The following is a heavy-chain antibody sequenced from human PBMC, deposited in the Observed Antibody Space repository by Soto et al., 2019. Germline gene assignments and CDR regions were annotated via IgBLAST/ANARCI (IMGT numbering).Heavy chain of an antibody. Sequence: QVQLVESGGGVVQPGRSLRLSCAASGFTFSSYGMHWVRQAPGKVLEWVAVISYDGSNKYYADSVKGRFTISRDNSKNTLYLQMNSLRAEDTAVYYCAKSRRDCSGGSCYYYYGMDVWGQGTTVTVSS. CDR1: GFTFSSYG. V-gene: IGHV3-30*18. D-gene: IGHD2-15*01. J-gene: IGHJ6*02. CDR2: ISYDGSNK. CDR3: AKSRRDCSGGSCYYYYGMDV.